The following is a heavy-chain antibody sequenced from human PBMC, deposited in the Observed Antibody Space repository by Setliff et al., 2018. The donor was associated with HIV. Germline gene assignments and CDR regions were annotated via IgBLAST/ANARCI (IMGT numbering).Heavy chain of an antibody. CDR3: ARDRISSTWYPGNWFDP. CDR1: GYTFTGYY. D-gene: IGHD6-13*01. Sequence: ASVKVSCKASGYTFTGYYIHWVRQAPGQGLEWMGWINPNSGGTNYAQRFQERVTMTRDTSISTAYMALSRLKSDDTDVYYCARDRISSTWYPGNWFDPWGQGTLVTVAS. V-gene: IGHV1-2*02. CDR2: INPNSGGT. J-gene: IGHJ5*02.